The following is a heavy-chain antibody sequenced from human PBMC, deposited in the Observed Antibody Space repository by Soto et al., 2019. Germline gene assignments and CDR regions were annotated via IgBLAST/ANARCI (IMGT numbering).Heavy chain of an antibody. CDR1: GFTFSSYS. J-gene: IGHJ3*02. D-gene: IGHD6-19*01. CDR3: ARDLAVARTGAFDI. V-gene: IGHV3-48*01. CDR2: ISSSSSTI. Sequence: EVQLVESGGGLVQPGGSLRLSCAASGFTFSSYSMNWVRQAPGKGLEWVSYISSSSSTIYYADSVKGRFTISRDNAKNSLYLQMNSLRAEDTAVYYCARDLAVARTGAFDIWGQGTMVTVSS.